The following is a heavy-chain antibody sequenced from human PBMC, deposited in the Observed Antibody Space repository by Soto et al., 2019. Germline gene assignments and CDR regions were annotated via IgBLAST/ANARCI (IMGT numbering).Heavy chain of an antibody. CDR3: ARYVWLLQSFDY. CDR1: GGSISSSSYY. CDR2: IYYSGST. J-gene: IGHJ4*02. V-gene: IGHV4-39*01. Sequence: SETLSLTCTVSGGSISSSSYYWGWIRQPPGKGLEWIGSIYYSGSTYYNPSLKSRVTISVDTSKNQFSLKLGSVTAADTAVYYCARYVWLLQSFDYWGQGTLVTVSS. D-gene: IGHD3-22*01.